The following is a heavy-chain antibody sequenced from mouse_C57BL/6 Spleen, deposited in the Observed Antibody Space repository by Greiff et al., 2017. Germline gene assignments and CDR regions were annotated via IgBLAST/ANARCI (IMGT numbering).Heavy chain of an antibody. CDR2: IDPSDGFT. V-gene: IGHV1-50*01. D-gene: IGHD2-3*01. J-gene: IGHJ2*01. CDR1: GYTFTSYW. Sequence: QVQLQQPGAELVKPGASVKLSCKASGYTFTSYWMQWVKQRPGQGLEWIGEIDPSDGFTNYNQKFKGKATLTVDTSSSTAYMQLSSLTSEDAAVYFCASGEGGGWSNWGQGTTLTVSS. CDR3: ASGEGGGWSN.